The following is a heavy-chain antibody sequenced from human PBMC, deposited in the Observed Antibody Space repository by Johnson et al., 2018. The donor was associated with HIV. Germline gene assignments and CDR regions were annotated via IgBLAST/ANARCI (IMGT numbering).Heavy chain of an antibody. J-gene: IGHJ3*02. V-gene: IGHV3-66*02. CDR2: IYSGGST. CDR1: GFTFSSYW. D-gene: IGHD2-15*01. CDR3: AKSSGSSGAVDI. Sequence: VQLVESGGGLVQPGGSLRLSCAASGFTFSSYWMHWVRQAPGKGLVWVSVIYSGGSTYYADSVKGRFTISRDNSKNTLYLQMNSLRAEDTAVYYCAKSSGSSGAVDIWGQGTMVTVSS.